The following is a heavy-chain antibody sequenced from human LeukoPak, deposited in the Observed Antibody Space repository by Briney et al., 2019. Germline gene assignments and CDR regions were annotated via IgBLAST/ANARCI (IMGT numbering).Heavy chain of an antibody. V-gene: IGHV3-48*01. Sequence: PGGSLRLSCAASGFTFSSYSMNWVRQAPGKGLEWGSYISGSSSTIYYADSVKGRFTISRDNSKNTLYLQMNSLRAEDTAVYYCAKDSRGGSGWVPFFDYWGQGTLVTVSS. CDR1: GFTFSSYS. CDR3: AKDSRGGSGWVPFFDY. CDR2: ISGSSSTI. J-gene: IGHJ4*02. D-gene: IGHD6-19*01.